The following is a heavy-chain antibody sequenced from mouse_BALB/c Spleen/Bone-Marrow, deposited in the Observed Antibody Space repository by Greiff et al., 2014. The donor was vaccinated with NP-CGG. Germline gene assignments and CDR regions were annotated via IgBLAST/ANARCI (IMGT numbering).Heavy chain of an antibody. CDR2: IDPENGNT. J-gene: IGHJ2*01. D-gene: IGHD2-14*01. Sequence: EVKLQESGAELVRPGALVKLSCKAPGFNIKDYYMHWVKQRPEQGLEWIGWIDPENGNTIYDPKFQGKASITADTSSNPAYLQLSSLTSEDTAVYYCVAYYRYEYYFDYWGQGTTLTVSS. CDR3: VAYYRYEYYFDY. V-gene: IGHV14-1*02. CDR1: GFNIKDYY.